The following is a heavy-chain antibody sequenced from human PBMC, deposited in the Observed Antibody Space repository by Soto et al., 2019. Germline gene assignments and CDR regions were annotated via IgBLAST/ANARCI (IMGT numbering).Heavy chain of an antibody. CDR3: ARPIPFREDYYYGMDV. D-gene: IGHD2-2*02. Sequence: PSETLSLTCAVYGGSFSGYYWSWIRQPPGKGLEWIGEINHSGSTNHNPSLKSRVTISVDTSKNQFSLKLSSVTAADTAVYYCARPIPFREDYYYGMDVWGQGTTVTV. CDR1: GGSFSGYY. CDR2: INHSGST. J-gene: IGHJ6*02. V-gene: IGHV4-34*01.